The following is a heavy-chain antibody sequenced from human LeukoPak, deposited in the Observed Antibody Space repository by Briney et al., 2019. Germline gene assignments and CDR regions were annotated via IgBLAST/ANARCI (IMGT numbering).Heavy chain of an antibody. D-gene: IGHD3-22*01. CDR3: ARGYYDRGSLYYFDY. Sequence: ASVKVSCKASGYTFTGYYMHWVRQAPGQGLEWMGWINPNSGSTNYAQKFQGRVTMTRDTSIGTAYMELSGLTSDDTAVYYCARGYYDRGSLYYFDYWGQGTLVTVSS. CDR1: GYTFTGYY. J-gene: IGHJ4*02. V-gene: IGHV1-2*02. CDR2: INPNSGST.